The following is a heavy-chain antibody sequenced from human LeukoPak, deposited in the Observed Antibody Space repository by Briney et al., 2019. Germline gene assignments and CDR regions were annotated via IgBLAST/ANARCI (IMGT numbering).Heavy chain of an antibody. Sequence: GGSLRLSCAASGFTFSSYDMNWVRQAPGKGLEWVSEISGSGGTTYYADSVKGRFTISRDNAKNSLYLQMNSLRAEDTAVYYCAVRFDYWGQGILVSVSS. V-gene: IGHV3-23*01. CDR3: AVRFDY. J-gene: IGHJ4*02. CDR1: GFTFSSYD. D-gene: IGHD3-16*02. CDR2: ISGSGGTT.